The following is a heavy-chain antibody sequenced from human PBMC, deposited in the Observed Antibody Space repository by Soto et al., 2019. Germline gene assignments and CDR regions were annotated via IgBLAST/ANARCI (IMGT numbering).Heavy chain of an antibody. CDR2: IRSRVNKYET. Sequence: EVQLVESGGGLVQPGGSLKLSCAASGFIFSDSAMHWVRQASGKGLEYIGRIRSRVNKYETVYVESLKGRFTITRDDSKDTTYLQMDNLKAEDTSVYFCVGGGPLLCPFQFWGQGTLVTVSS. V-gene: IGHV3-73*01. J-gene: IGHJ4*02. CDR3: VGGGPLLCPFQF. CDR1: GFIFSDSA. D-gene: IGHD2-2*01.